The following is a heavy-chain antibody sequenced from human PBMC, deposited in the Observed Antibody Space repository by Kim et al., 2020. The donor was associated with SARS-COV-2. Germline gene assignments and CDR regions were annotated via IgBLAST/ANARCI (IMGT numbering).Heavy chain of an antibody. CDR3: ASRDHLYYYGSGSQEGEYYGMDV. J-gene: IGHJ6*02. CDR2: IIPIFGTA. Sequence: SVKVSCKASGGTFSSYAISWVRQAPGQGLEWMGGIIPIFGTANYAQKFQGRVTITADESTSTAYMELSSLRSEDTAVYYCASRDHLYYYGSGSQEGEYYGMDVWGQGTTVTVSS. CDR1: GGTFSSYA. D-gene: IGHD3-10*01. V-gene: IGHV1-69*13.